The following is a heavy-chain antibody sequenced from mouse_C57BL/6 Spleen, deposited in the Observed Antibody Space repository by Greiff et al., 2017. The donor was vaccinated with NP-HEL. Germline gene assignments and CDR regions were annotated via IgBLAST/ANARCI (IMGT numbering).Heavy chain of an antibody. CDR3: ARSGVRRGYFDV. CDR2: INPNNGGT. Sequence: EVQLQQSGPELVKPGASVKIPCKASGYTFTDYNMDWVKQSHGKSLEWIGDINPNNGGTIYNQKFKGKATLTVDKSSSTAYMELRSLTSEDTAVYYCARSGVRRGYFDVWGTGTTVTVSS. CDR1: GYTFTDYN. V-gene: IGHV1-18*01. J-gene: IGHJ1*03. D-gene: IGHD2-14*01.